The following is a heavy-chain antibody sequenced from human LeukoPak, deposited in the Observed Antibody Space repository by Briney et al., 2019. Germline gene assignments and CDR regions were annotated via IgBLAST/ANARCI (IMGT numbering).Heavy chain of an antibody. V-gene: IGHV4-59*08. J-gene: IGHJ6*02. CDR1: GGSISSYY. Sequence: PSETLSLTCTVSGGSISSYYWSWIRQPPGKGLEWIGYIYYSGSTNYNTSLKSRVTISVDTSKNQFSLKLSSVTAADTAVYYCARRGYCSGGSCYYYYGMGVWGQGTTVTVSS. CDR3: ARRGYCSGGSCYYYYGMGV. D-gene: IGHD2-15*01. CDR2: IYYSGST.